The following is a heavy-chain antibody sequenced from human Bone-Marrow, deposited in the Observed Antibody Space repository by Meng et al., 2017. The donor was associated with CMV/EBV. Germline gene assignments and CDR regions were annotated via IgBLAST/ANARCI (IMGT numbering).Heavy chain of an antibody. CDR3: ARALYQTQMIFGVGNHYYFYAMDV. CDR2: MSYDGSDR. V-gene: IGHV3-30*04. Sequence: GESLKISCAASGFTFSNYAMHWVRQAPGKGLEWVAVMSYDGSDRYYADSVKGRFTISRDNSKNTLSLQMNSLRTEDTAVYHCARALYQTQMIFGVGNHYYFYAMDVWGQGTTVTVSS. J-gene: IGHJ6*02. D-gene: IGHD3-3*01. CDR1: GFTFSNYA.